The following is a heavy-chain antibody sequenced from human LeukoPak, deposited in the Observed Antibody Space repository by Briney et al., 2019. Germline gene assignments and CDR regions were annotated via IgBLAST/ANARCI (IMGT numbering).Heavy chain of an antibody. J-gene: IGHJ4*02. CDR1: GFTLSSYA. Sequence: PGGSLRLSCAASGFTLSSYAMHWVRQAPGKGLEWVAVISYDGSNKYYADSVKGRFTISRDNSKNTLYLQMNSLRTEDTAVHYCARGARRITGTTGGFDYWGKGTLVTVSS. CDR3: ARGARRITGTTGGFDY. D-gene: IGHD1-7*01. CDR2: ISYDGSNK. V-gene: IGHV3-30-3*01.